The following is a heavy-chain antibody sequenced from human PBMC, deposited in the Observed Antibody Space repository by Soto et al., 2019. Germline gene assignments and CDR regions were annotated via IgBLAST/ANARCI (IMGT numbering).Heavy chain of an antibody. Sequence: PGGSLRLSCAASGFTFSSYSMNWVRQAPGKGLEWVSSISSSSSYIYYADSVKGRFTISRDNAKNSLYLQMNSLRADDTAVYYCARRLKSFTIFGVVIDSDAFDIWGQGTMVTVSS. D-gene: IGHD3-3*01. CDR3: ARRLKSFTIFGVVIDSDAFDI. J-gene: IGHJ3*02. CDR2: ISSSSSYI. V-gene: IGHV3-21*04. CDR1: GFTFSSYS.